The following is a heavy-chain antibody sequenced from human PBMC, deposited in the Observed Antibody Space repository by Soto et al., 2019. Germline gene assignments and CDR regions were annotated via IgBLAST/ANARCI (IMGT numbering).Heavy chain of an antibody. J-gene: IGHJ4*02. D-gene: IGHD6-6*01. V-gene: IGHV1-18*01. CDR3: ACSTFRLTARPDASLYY. Sequence: APVKVSCKASGYTFTSYGISCVRQAPGQGLEWMGWISAYNGNTNYAQKLQGRVTMTTDTSTSTAYMELRSLRSDDTAVYYCACSTFRLTARPDASLYYWGQGTLVTVSS. CDR2: ISAYNGNT. CDR1: GYTFTSYG.